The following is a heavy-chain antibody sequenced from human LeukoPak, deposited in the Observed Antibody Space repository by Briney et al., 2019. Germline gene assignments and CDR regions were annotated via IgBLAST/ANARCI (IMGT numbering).Heavy chain of an antibody. CDR1: GGTFISYA. V-gene: IGHV1-69*05. J-gene: IGHJ4*02. D-gene: IGHD1-26*01. CDR2: IIPIFGTA. Sequence: ASVKVSCKASGGTFISYAISWVRQAPGQGLEWMGRIIPIFGTANYAQKLQGRVTMTTDTSASTAYMELRSLRSDDTAVYYCARVEEWELLFLDYWGQGTLVTVSS. CDR3: ARVEEWELLFLDY.